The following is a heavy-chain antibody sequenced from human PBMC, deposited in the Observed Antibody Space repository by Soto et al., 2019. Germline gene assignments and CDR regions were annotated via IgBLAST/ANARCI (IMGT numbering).Heavy chain of an antibody. D-gene: IGHD3-10*01. CDR1: CGSVSSGTYY. J-gene: IGHJ4*02. V-gene: IGHV4-61*01. Sequence: ETLSLTCTVSCGSVSSGTYYWSWVLQTPGKGLEWIGYVYHSGRTNYNPSLKSRVTISIDTSKNQFSLILTSVTAADAAIYYCARDTEYGSYFEYWGQGTLVSVSS. CDR2: VYHSGRT. CDR3: ARDTEYGSYFEY.